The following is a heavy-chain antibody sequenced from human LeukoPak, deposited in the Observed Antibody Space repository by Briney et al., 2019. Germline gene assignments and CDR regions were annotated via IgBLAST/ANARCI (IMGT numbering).Heavy chain of an antibody. CDR2: LNPNSGAT. CDR1: GYTFIGYY. CDR3: AKDGGAHMTDY. V-gene: IGHV1-2*02. Sequence: ASVKVSCTASGYTFIGYYIHWVRLAPGQGLEWMGWLNPNSGATNYAQKFQGRVTMTRDTSIRTAYMEVSTLRSDDAAVYYCAKDGGAHMTDYWGQGTLVTISS. D-gene: IGHD1-26*01. J-gene: IGHJ4*02.